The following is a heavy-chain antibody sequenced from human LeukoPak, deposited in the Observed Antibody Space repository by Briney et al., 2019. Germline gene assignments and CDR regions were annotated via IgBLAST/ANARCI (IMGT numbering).Heavy chain of an antibody. CDR3: ARVYYYGSGSYYLFDY. Sequence: ASVKVSCKASGYTFTSYYMHWVRQAPGQGLEWMGIINPSGGSTSYAQKFQGRVTMTRNTSISTAYMELSSLRSEDTAVYYCARVYYYGSGSYYLFDYWGQGTLVTVSS. CDR1: GYTFTSYY. J-gene: IGHJ4*02. CDR2: INPSGGST. D-gene: IGHD3-10*01. V-gene: IGHV1-46*01.